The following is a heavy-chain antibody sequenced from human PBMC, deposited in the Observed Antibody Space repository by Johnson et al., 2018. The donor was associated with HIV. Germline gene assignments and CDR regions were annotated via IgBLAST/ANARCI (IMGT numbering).Heavy chain of an antibody. CDR3: AKESGGSGSYYIGDMGDAFDI. CDR1: GFTFSSYG. CDR2: ISYHGGTK. V-gene: IGHV3-30*18. J-gene: IGHJ3*02. D-gene: IGHD3-10*01. Sequence: VESGGGLVQPGRSPRLSCAASGFTFSSYGMHWVRQAPGKGLEWVAVISYHGGTKYSADSVKGRFSISRDTSENTVYLQMNSLRAEDQAVYFCAKESGGSGSYYIGDMGDAFDIWGQGTLVTVSS.